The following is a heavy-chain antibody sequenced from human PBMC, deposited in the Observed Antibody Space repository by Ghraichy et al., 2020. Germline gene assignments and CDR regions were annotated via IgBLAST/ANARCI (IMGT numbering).Heavy chain of an antibody. CDR1: GVSFSGYY. CDR2: INHSGST. V-gene: IGHV4-34*01. D-gene: IGHD1-26*01. J-gene: IGHJ4*02. Sequence: SETLSLTCAVYGVSFSGYYWSWIRQPPGKGLEWIGEINHSGSTNYNPSLKSRVTISVDTSKNQFSLKLISVTAADTAVYYCARGDSGSFPFDYWGQGTLVTVYS. CDR3: ARGDSGSFPFDY.